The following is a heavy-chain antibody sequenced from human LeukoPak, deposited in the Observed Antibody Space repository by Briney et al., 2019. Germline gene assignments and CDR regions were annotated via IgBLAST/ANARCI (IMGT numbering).Heavy chain of an antibody. CDR2: IRTKGYNYAA. CDR1: GFSFSGSV. J-gene: IGHJ3*02. CDR3: TRGKWELQDAFDI. Sequence: GGSLRLSCAASGFSFSGSVIHWVRQAPGKGLEWVGRIRTKGYNYAAASAASVKGRFTISREDSKNMAYLQMNSLKTEDTAVYYCTRGKWELQDAFDIWGLGTMVTVSS. V-gene: IGHV3-73*01. D-gene: IGHD1-26*01.